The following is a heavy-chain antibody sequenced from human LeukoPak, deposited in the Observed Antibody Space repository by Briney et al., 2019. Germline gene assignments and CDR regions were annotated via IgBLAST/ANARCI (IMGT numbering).Heavy chain of an antibody. CDR1: GFTFSSYT. Sequence: GGSLRLSCAASGFTFSSYTMNWVRQAPGKGLEWVSSISSSSTYIYYADSVEGRFTISRDNAENSLFLEMNSMRAEDTAVYYCARDLGTTMITSLGYWGQGTLVTVSS. J-gene: IGHJ4*02. CDR3: ARDLGTTMITSLGY. D-gene: IGHD3-22*01. CDR2: ISSSSTYI. V-gene: IGHV3-21*01.